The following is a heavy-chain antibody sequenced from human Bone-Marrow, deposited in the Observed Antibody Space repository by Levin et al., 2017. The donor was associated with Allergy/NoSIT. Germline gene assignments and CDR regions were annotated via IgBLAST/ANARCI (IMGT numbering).Heavy chain of an antibody. J-gene: IGHJ4*02. Sequence: GESLKISCAASGFTFSSYAMSWVRQAPGKGLEWVSAISGSGGSTYYADSVKGRFTISRDNSKNTLYLQMNSLRAEDTAVYYCAKVPHYGSGRYEYYFDYWGQGTLVTVSS. CDR3: AKVPHYGSGRYEYYFDY. CDR1: GFTFSSYA. D-gene: IGHD3-10*01. V-gene: IGHV3-23*01. CDR2: ISGSGGST.